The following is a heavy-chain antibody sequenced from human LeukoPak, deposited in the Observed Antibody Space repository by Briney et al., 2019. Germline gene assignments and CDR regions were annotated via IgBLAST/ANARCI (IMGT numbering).Heavy chain of an antibody. CDR2: IIPIFGTA. D-gene: IGHD6-19*01. Sequence: SVKVSCKASGGTFSSYAISWVRQAPGQGLEWVGGIIPIFGTANYAQKFQGRVTITADESTSTAYMELSSLRSEDTAVYYCAREGRGWYGMDVWGQGTTVTVSS. V-gene: IGHV1-69*01. J-gene: IGHJ6*02. CDR3: AREGRGWYGMDV. CDR1: GGTFSSYA.